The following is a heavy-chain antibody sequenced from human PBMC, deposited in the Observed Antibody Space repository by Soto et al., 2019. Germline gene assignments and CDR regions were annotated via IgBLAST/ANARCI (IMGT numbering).Heavy chain of an antibody. J-gene: IGHJ6*02. CDR3: ARDTVSGWYYYYYGMDV. CDR1: GGTFSSYA. Sequence: SVKVSCKASGGTFSSYAISWVRQAPGQGLEWMGGIIPIFGTANYAQKFQGRVTITADESTSTAYMELSSLRSEDTAVYYCARDTVSGWYYYYYGMDVWGQGTTVTVSS. CDR2: IIPIFGTA. D-gene: IGHD6-19*01. V-gene: IGHV1-69*13.